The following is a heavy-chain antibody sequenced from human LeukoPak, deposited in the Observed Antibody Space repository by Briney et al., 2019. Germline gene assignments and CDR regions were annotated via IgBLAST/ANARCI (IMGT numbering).Heavy chain of an antibody. J-gene: IGHJ4*02. CDR2: IFPSGGEI. CDR3: ATYRQVLLPFES. V-gene: IGHV3-23*01. CDR1: GFTFSTFA. D-gene: IGHD2-8*02. Sequence: PGGSLRLSCAASGFTFSTFAMIWLRQPPGKGLEWVSRIFPSGGEIHYADSVRGRFTISRDNSKSTLSLQLNSLRAEDTAIYYCATYRQVLLPFESWGQGTLVTVSS.